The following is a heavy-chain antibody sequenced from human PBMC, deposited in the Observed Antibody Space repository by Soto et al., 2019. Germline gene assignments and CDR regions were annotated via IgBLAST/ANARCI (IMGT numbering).Heavy chain of an antibody. CDR1: GFTFSSYA. V-gene: IGHV3-30-3*01. CDR2: ISYDGSNK. Sequence: GGSLRLSCAASGFTFSSYAMHWVRQAPGKGLEWVAVISYDGSNKYYADSVKGRFTISRDNSKNTLYLQMNSLRAEDTAVYYCAGDLGAYQAAAGGYYYYYYGMDVWGQGTTVTVSS. J-gene: IGHJ6*02. CDR3: AGDLGAYQAAAGGYYYYYYGMDV. D-gene: IGHD6-13*01.